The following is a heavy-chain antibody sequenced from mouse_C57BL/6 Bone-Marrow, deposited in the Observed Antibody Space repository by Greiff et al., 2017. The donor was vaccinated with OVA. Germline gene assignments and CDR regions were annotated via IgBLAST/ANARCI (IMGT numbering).Heavy chain of an antibody. CDR2: ISGGGGNT. CDR1: GFTFSSYT. V-gene: IGHV5-9*01. J-gene: IGHJ2*01. CDR3: ARRDYGSMVFDY. D-gene: IGHD1-1*01. Sequence: EVKLVESGGGLVQPGGSLSLSCAASGFTFSSYTMSWVRQTPEKRLEWVATISGGGGNTYYPDSVKGRFTISRDNAKNTLYLQMSSLRSEDTALYYCARRDYGSMVFDYWGQGTTLTVSS.